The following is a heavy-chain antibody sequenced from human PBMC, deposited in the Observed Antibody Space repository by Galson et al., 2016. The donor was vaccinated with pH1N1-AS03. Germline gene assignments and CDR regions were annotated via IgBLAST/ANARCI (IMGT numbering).Heavy chain of an antibody. CDR3: ARRYYFDY. CDR2: IDPSGGPT. CDR1: GYTLTRYC. J-gene: IGHJ4*02. D-gene: IGHD3-16*02. Sequence: SCKASGYTLTRYCMHWVRQPPGQGLEWMGIIDPSGGPTTYAPKFQGRITITTDTSTSTVYMELVSLRSEDTAVYYCARRYYFDYWGQGTLVTVSS. V-gene: IGHV1-46*01.